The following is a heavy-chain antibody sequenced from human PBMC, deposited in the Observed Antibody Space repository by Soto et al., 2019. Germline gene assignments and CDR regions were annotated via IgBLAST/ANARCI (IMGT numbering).Heavy chain of an antibody. CDR1: GFMFSSYG. Sequence: QVQLVESGGGVVQPGRSLRLSCAASGFMFSSYGMHWVRQAPGKGLEWVAVIWYDGNNKYDADSVKGRFTISRDNSKNTLYLQMNSLRAEDTAVYYCAREDSPYDVWSGHYRSYYFDYWGQGNLVTVSS. CDR2: IWYDGNNK. V-gene: IGHV3-33*01. D-gene: IGHD3-3*01. CDR3: AREDSPYDVWSGHYRSYYFDY. J-gene: IGHJ4*02.